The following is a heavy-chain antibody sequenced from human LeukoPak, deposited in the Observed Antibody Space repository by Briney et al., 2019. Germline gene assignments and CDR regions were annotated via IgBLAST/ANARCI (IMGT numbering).Heavy chain of an antibody. J-gene: IGHJ5*02. CDR1: GGSISSYY. D-gene: IGHD3-3*02. CDR2: IYYSGSI. Sequence: SETLSLTCTVSGGSISSYYWSWIRQPPGKGLEWIGYIYYSGSINYNPSLKSRVTISVDTSKNQFSLKLSSVTAADTAVYYCARTISWFDPWGQGTLVTVSS. V-gene: IGHV4-59*01. CDR3: ARTISWFDP.